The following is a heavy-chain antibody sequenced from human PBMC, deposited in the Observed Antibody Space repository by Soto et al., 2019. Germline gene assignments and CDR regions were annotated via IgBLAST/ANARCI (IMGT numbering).Heavy chain of an antibody. CDR2: IWFDGSEK. V-gene: IGHV3-33*03. Sequence: QVRLEESGGGVVQCGRSRRLSCVVSGFNFRSYGMHWVRQAPGKGPEWVAGIWFDGSEKFYVDSVKGRFTISRANSKNNMDLQINRLGVEATAVYYFARRRIVAPPFDSWGRGTMVTVSP. CDR3: ARRRIVAPPFDS. J-gene: IGHJ5*01. CDR1: GFNFRSYG. D-gene: IGHD3-3*02.